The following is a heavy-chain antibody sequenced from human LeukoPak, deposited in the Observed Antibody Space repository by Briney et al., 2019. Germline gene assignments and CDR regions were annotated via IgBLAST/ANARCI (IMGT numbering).Heavy chain of an antibody. CDR2: ISHSGNT. J-gene: IGHJ4*02. CDR3: ARKQKMGVDH. Sequence: PSETLSLTCVVSGYSISSAYYWGWIRQPPGKGLEWIGSISHSGNTYYTASLKSCVSVSFDTSQNQFSLKLSAVTAADTATYYCARKQKMGVDHWGQGTLVTVSS. V-gene: IGHV4-38-2*01. CDR1: GYSISSAYY. D-gene: IGHD3-16*01.